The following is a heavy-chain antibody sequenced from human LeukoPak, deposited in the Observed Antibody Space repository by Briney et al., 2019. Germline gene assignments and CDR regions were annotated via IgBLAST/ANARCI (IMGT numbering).Heavy chain of an antibody. CDR2: FDPEDGET. CDR1: GYTLTELS. Sequence: ASVKVSCKVSGYTLTELSMHWVRQAPGKGLEWMGGFDPEDGETIYAQKFQGRVTMTRDTSTSTVYMELSSLRSEDTAVYYCARLKVGTSDYWGQGTLVTVSS. D-gene: IGHD2-21*02. CDR3: ARLKVGTSDY. V-gene: IGHV1-24*01. J-gene: IGHJ4*02.